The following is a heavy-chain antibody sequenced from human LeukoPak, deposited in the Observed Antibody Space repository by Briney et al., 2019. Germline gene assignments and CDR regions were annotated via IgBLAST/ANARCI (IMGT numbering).Heavy chain of an antibody. J-gene: IGHJ4*02. CDR3: AIVPLRFLEPFDY. Sequence: PSETLSLTCSISGWSLKDYYWSWVRQPPGKGLEWIGEIGGRTGITNYNPSLKSRATLSLDTSENHFSLTLHSMTAADTAIYYCAIVPLRFLEPFDYWGQGTLVTVSS. V-gene: IGHV4-34*01. CDR2: IGGRTGIT. CDR1: GWSLKDYY. D-gene: IGHD3-3*01.